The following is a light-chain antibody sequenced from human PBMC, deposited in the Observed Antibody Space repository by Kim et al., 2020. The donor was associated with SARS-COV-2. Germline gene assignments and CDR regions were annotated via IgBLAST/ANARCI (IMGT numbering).Light chain of an antibody. CDR3: QKYGSTWT. CDR1: QSVSSSH. CDR2: GAS. Sequence: LSSGERATLSCRASQSVSSSHLAWYQQKPGQAPRLLIYGASTRATCIPDRFSGSGSGTDFTLTISRLEPEDFAVFYCQKYGSTWTFGQGTKVDIK. V-gene: IGKV3-20*01. J-gene: IGKJ1*01.